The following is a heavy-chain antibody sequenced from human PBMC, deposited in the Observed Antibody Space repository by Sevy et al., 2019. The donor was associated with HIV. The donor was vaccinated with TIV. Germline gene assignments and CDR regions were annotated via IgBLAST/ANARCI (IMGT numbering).Heavy chain of an antibody. V-gene: IGHV4-61*01. J-gene: IGHJ4*02. D-gene: IGHD3-10*01. CDR2: IYYSWST. CDR1: GGSVSSGSYY. Sequence: SETLSLTCTVSGGSVSSGSYYWSWIRQPPGKGLEWIGYIYYSWSTNYNPSLKSRVTISVDTSKNQFSLKLSSVTAADTAVYYCAYGSGSYWGQGTLVTVSS. CDR3: AYGSGSY.